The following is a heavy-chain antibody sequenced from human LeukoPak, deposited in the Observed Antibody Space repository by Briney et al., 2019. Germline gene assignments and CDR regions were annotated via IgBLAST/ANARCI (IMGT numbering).Heavy chain of an antibody. V-gene: IGHV3-21*04. CDR3: ARSFYDFLNGPYEEAFDM. CDR1: GFTFSIYS. D-gene: IGHD3-3*01. J-gene: IGHJ3*02. Sequence: GGSLRLSCAASGFTFSIYSMNWVRQAPGKGLEWVSSISGGSSYIYYADSLKGRFTISRDNAKSSLYLQMKSLRAEDTAVYYCARSFYDFLNGPYEEAFDMWGQGTMVTVSS. CDR2: ISGGSSYI.